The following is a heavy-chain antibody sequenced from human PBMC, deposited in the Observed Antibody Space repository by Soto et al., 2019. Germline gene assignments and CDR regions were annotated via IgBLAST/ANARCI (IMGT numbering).Heavy chain of an antibody. CDR1: GGSFRNFV. Sequence: QVQLVQSGAEVKKPGSSVKVSCKASGGSFRNFVISWVRQAPGQGLEWMGGIIPNSGTTNYAQKFQGKVTITADESTSTAYMELSRLPSEDTSLYYCARDLGGEATIRFWGQGTLVTVSS. V-gene: IGHV1-69*01. J-gene: IGHJ4*02. D-gene: IGHD3-16*01. CDR2: IIPNSGTT. CDR3: ARDLGGEATIRF.